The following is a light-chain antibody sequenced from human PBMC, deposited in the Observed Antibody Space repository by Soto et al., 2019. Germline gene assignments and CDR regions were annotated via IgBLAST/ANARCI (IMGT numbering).Light chain of an antibody. V-gene: IGKV1-5*01. Sequence: DIHMTQSPSTLSASVLDRFSITCRASQDISRWLAWYQQKPGKAPKVLIWDASSLQRGVPSRFTGSGSGTEFTLTINGLQPDDFATYYCQQYNGYRTWTFGQGTKVDIK. J-gene: IGKJ1*01. CDR3: QQYNGYRTWT. CDR1: QDISRW. CDR2: DAS.